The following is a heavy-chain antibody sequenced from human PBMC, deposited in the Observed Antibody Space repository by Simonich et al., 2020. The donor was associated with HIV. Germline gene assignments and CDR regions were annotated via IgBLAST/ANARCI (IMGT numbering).Heavy chain of an antibody. CDR1: GYTFTDYN. Sequence: QVQLVQSGAEVKKPGASVKVSCKASGYTFTDYNIHWVRQAPGQGLEGRGRVNPNSGGTDYPKKFQGRVTMTRDKSITTAYMELSRLRSDDTAFYYCATHGPGSYSSALDIWGQGTMVTVSS. CDR3: ATHGPGSYSSALDI. J-gene: IGHJ3*02. CDR2: VNPNSGGT. V-gene: IGHV1-2*06. D-gene: IGHD1-26*01.